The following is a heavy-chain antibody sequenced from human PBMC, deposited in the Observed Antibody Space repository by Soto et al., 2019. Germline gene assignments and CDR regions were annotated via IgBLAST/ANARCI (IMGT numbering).Heavy chain of an antibody. CDR3: AREGKYCSGGSCYPFDAFDI. D-gene: IGHD2-15*01. J-gene: IGHJ3*02. Sequence: GGSLRLSCAASGFTFSSYSMNWVRQAPGKGLEWFSYISSSSSTIYYADSVKGRFTISRDNAKNSLYLQMNSLRAEDTAVYYCAREGKYCSGGSCYPFDAFDIWGQGTMVTVSS. CDR2: ISSSSSTI. CDR1: GFTFSSYS. V-gene: IGHV3-48*01.